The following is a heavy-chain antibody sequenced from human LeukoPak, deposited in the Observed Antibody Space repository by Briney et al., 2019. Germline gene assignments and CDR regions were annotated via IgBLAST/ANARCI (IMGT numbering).Heavy chain of an antibody. CDR3: ARTYSSSWYWDY. Sequence: SETLSLTCTVSGGSISSSRDYWAWLRQPPGKGLEWIANIYYSGSTYYSPSLKSRVTISVDTSKNQFSLKLSSVTAADTAVYYCARTYSSSWYWDYWGQGTLVTVSS. D-gene: IGHD6-13*01. V-gene: IGHV4-39*01. J-gene: IGHJ4*02. CDR1: GGSISSSRDY. CDR2: IYYSGST.